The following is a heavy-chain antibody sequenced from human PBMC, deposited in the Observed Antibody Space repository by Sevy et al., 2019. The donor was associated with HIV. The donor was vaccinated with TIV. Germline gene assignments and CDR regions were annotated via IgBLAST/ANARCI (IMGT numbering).Heavy chain of an antibody. CDR2: IYYNGHI. Sequence: SETLSLTCTVSGGSITSLYWNWIRQPPGTGLEWIANIYYNGHINYNPSLKSRVTLSLDPSKNQFSLRLSSVTAADTAMYYCAGENAWGRGYSWGQRTLVTVSS. CDR3: AGENAWGRGYS. D-gene: IGHD1-26*01. J-gene: IGHJ4*02. V-gene: IGHV4-59*08. CDR1: GGSITSLY.